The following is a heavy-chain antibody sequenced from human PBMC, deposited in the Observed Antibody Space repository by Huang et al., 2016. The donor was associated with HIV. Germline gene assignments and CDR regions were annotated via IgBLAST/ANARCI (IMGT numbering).Heavy chain of an antibody. V-gene: IGHV7-4-1*02. CDR3: ARERGRQPLYAIYYHYYYYMDV. CDR2: INTNTGNP. CDR1: GYTFTSYA. Sequence: QVQLVQSGSELKKPGASVKVSCKAAGYTFTSYAMNWVRQAPGHGLEWLGWINTNTGNPTYAQGFRGRFVFALDTSVSTAYLHISSREADETAVYYCARERGRQPLYAIYYHYYYYMDVWGKGTTVTVSS. J-gene: IGHJ6*03. D-gene: IGHD2-8*01.